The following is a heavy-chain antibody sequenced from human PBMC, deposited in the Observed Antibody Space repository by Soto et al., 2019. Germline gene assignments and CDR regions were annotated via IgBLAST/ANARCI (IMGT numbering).Heavy chain of an antibody. J-gene: IGHJ6*02. CDR1: GFTFSSYS. V-gene: IGHV3-21*01. CDR3: ARDRHITIFGVVMTPNYYGMDV. D-gene: IGHD3-3*01. CDR2: ISSSSSYI. Sequence: GSLRLSCAASGFTFSSYSMNWVRQAPGTGLEWVSSISSSSSYIYYADSVKGRFTISRDNAKNSLYLQMNSLRAEDTAVYYCARDRHITIFGVVMTPNYYGMDVWGQGTTVTVSS.